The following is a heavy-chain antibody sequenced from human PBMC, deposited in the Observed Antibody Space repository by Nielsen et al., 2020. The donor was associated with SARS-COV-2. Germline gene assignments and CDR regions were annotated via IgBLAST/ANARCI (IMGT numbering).Heavy chain of an antibody. CDR3: AREERYYYYGLDV. CDR2: TSYDGSTT. V-gene: IGHV3-30*03. Sequence: GESLKISCAASGFTFSVYGMHWVRQAPGKGLEWVAVTSYDGSTTSYADSVKGRFTISRDNSKNTLYLQMNSLRAEDTAVYYCAREERYYYYGLDVWGQGTTVTVSS. D-gene: IGHD1-1*01. CDR1: GFTFSVYG. J-gene: IGHJ6*02.